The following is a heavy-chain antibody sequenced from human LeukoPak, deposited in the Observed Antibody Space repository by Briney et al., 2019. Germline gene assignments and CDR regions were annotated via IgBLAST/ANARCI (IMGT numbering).Heavy chain of an antibody. CDR3: ARAAYCSSNSCYGDAFDI. V-gene: IGHV4-4*07. CDR2: IYTSGST. Sequence: PSETLSLTCTVSGGSISSYYWSWIRQPAGKGLEWIGRIYTSGSTNYNPSLKSRVTMSVDTSKNQFSLKLSSVTAADTAVYYCARAAYCSSNSCYGDAFDIWGQGTMVTVSS. J-gene: IGHJ3*02. D-gene: IGHD2-2*01. CDR1: GGSISSYY.